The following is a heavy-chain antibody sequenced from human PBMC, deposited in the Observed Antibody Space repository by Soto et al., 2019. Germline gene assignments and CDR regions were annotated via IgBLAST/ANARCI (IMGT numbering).Heavy chain of an antibody. Sequence: PVGSLRLSCAASGFTFSSYGMHWVRQAPGKGLEWVAVISYDGSNKYYADSVKGRFTISRDNSKNTLYLQMNSLRAEDTAVYYCAKELIVVVTAYYFDYWGQGTLVTVSS. CDR2: ISYDGSNK. CDR3: AKELIVVVTAYYFDY. V-gene: IGHV3-30*18. CDR1: GFTFSSYG. J-gene: IGHJ4*02. D-gene: IGHD2-21*02.